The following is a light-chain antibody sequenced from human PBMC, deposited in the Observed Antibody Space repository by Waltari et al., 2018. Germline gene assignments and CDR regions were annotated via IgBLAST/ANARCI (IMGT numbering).Light chain of an antibody. CDR2: GAS. CDR1: ESVSRA. J-gene: IGKJ1*01. CDR3: QHYLRLPVT. Sequence: EIALTQSTGPLSFSVGERATDSCRASESVSRALAWYQQKPGQAPRLLIYGASTRATGIPDRFSGSGSGTDFSLTISRLEPDDFAVYYCQHYLRLPVTFGQGTTVEI. V-gene: IGKV3-20*01.